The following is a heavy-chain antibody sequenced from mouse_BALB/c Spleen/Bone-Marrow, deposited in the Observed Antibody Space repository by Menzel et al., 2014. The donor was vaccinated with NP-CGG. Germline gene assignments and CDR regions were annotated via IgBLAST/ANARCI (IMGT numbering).Heavy chain of an antibody. CDR2: IDTSDSYI. CDR1: GYTFTDKC. D-gene: IGHD2-4*01. CDR3: ARGGHDFSLDY. J-gene: IGHJ4*01. Sequence: QVQLQQSGAEFVMPGASVKMSCKASGYTFTDKCMHWVKQRPGQGLEWIGAIDTSDSYINYNQKFKGKASLTVDTSSXTAYMHLSSLTSDDAAVYYCARGGHDFSLDYWGQGTSVIVSS. V-gene: IGHV1-69*01.